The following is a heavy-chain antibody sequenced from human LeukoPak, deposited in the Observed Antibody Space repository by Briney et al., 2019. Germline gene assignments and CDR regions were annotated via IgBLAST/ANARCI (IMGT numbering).Heavy chain of an antibody. D-gene: IGHD4-17*01. CDR3: ARTYYGDYGWNCYYGMDV. CDR1: GGSFSGYY. J-gene: IGHJ6*02. CDR2: INHSGST. V-gene: IGHV4-34*01. Sequence: PSETLSLTCAVYGGSFSGYYWSWIRQPPGKGLEWIGEINHSGSTNYNPSLKSRVTISVDTSKNQSSLKLSSVTAADTAVYYCARTYYGDYGWNCYYGMDVWGQGTTVTVSS.